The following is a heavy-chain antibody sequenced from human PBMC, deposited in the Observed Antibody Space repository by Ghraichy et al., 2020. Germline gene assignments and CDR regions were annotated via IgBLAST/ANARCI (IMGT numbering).Heavy chain of an antibody. D-gene: IGHD3-16*02. CDR2: IKQDGSEK. Sequence: GGSLRLSCAASGFTFSSYWMSWVRQAPGKGLEWVANIKQDGSEKYYVDSVKGRFTISRDNAKNSLYLQMNSLRAEDTAVYYCARDDYDYVWGSYPIYYYYGMDVWGQGTTVTVSS. CDR1: GFTFSSYW. J-gene: IGHJ6*02. CDR3: ARDDYDYVWGSYPIYYYYGMDV. V-gene: IGHV3-7*01.